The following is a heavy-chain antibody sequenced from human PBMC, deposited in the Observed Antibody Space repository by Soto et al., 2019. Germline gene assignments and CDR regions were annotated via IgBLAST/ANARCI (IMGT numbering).Heavy chain of an antibody. CDR2: ISGSGTGT. V-gene: IGHV3-23*01. CDR3: AKTTGYSAYPLDY. D-gene: IGHD1-1*01. Sequence: GGSLRLSCAASGFTFNSYAMSWVRQAPGKGLEWVSGISGSGTGTYYADSVKGRFTISRDNFKNTVFMQMNSLRAEDTAVYYCAKTTGYSAYPLDYWGQGTLVTVSS. CDR1: GFTFNSYA. J-gene: IGHJ4*02.